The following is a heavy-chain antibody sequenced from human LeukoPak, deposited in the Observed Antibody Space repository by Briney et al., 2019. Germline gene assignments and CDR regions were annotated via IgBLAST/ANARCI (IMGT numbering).Heavy chain of an antibody. CDR3: AKALQWELPFYY. D-gene: IGHD1-26*01. CDR1: GFTFSSYA. CDR2: ISGSGGST. V-gene: IGHV3-23*01. J-gene: IGHJ4*02. Sequence: GESLRLSCAAAGFTFSSYAMSWVRQAPGKGLEWLSSISGSGGSTYYADSVKGRFTISRDNSKNMLYVQMNSLRAEDTAVYSCAKALQWELPFYYWAQGTLVTVSS.